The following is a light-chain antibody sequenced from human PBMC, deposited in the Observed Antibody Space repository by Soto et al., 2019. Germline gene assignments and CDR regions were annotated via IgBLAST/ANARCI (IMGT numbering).Light chain of an antibody. Sequence: DIQMTQSPSSVSASIGVRVTITCRASQDIGRRLAWFQQKPGKAPKYLIQAASSLQGGVPSTFSGSGSGTDFTLTINTLHPEDFATYYCLQVYSFPRTFGQGTKVDIK. CDR1: QDIGRR. CDR2: AAS. V-gene: IGKV1-12*01. J-gene: IGKJ1*01. CDR3: LQVYSFPRT.